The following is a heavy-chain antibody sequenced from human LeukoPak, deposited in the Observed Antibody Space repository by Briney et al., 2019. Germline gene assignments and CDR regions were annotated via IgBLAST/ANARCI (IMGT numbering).Heavy chain of an antibody. V-gene: IGHV3-11*04. J-gene: IGHJ5*02. CDR3: ARAAEYYYDSSGYYFVDP. D-gene: IGHD3-22*01. CDR2: ISSSGSTI. CDR1: GFTFSDYY. Sequence: GGSLRLSCAASGFTFSDYYMSLIRQAPAKGLEWVSYISSSGSTIYYADSVKGRFTISRDNAKNSLYLQMNSLRAEDTAVYYCARAAEYYYDSSGYYFVDPWGQGTLVTVSS.